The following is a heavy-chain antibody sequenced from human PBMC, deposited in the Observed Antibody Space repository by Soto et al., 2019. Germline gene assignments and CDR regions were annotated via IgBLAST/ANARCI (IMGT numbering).Heavy chain of an antibody. J-gene: IGHJ5*02. V-gene: IGHV4-34*01. CDR1: GGSFSGYY. Sequence: PSETLSLTCAVYGGSFSGYYWSWIRQPPGKGLEWIGEINHSGSTNYNPSLKSRVTISVDTSKNQFSLKLSSVTAADTAVYYCARGAVLRYFDWSPPNWFDPWGQGTLVTVSS. CDR2: INHSGST. D-gene: IGHD3-9*01. CDR3: ARGAVLRYFDWSPPNWFDP.